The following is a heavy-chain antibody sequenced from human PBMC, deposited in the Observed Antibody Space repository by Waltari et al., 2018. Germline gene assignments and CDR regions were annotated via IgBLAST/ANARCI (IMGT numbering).Heavy chain of an antibody. V-gene: IGHV3-23*01. CDR3: AKDSLGYSYGYKGDY. J-gene: IGHJ4*02. CDR2: ISGSGGST. Sequence: EVQLLESGGGLVQPGGSLRLSCAASGFTFSSYAMSWFRRAPGKGLEWVSAISGSGGSTYYADSVKGRFTISRDNSKNTLYLQMNSLRAEDTAVYYCAKDSLGYSYGYKGDYWGQGTLVTVSS. D-gene: IGHD5-18*01. CDR1: GFTFSSYA.